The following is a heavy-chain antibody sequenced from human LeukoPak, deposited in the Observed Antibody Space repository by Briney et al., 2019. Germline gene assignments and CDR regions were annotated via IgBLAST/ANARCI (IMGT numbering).Heavy chain of an antibody. D-gene: IGHD3-10*01. CDR2: ISGSGSTI. CDR1: RFTFSDFY. J-gene: IGHJ4*02. CDR3: ARDLIYASGDY. Sequence: GGSLRLSCAASRFTFSDFYMTWIRQAPGKGLEWVSYISGSGSTIYYADSVKGRFTISRDNAKNSLFLQMNSLRAEDTAVYYCARDLIYASGDYWGQGTLVTVSS. V-gene: IGHV3-11*04.